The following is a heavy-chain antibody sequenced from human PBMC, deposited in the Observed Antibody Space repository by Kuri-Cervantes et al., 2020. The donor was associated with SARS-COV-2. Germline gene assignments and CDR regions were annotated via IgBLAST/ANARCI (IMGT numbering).Heavy chain of an antibody. CDR2: INPSGGST. Sequence: ASVKVSCKASGYTFTTYAISWARQAPGQGLEWMGIINPSGGSTSYAQKFQGRVTMTRDTSTSTVYMELSSLRSEDTTVYYCARATECSGGSCYNYYYYGMDVWGQGTTVTVSS. D-gene: IGHD2-15*01. J-gene: IGHJ6*02. V-gene: IGHV1-46*01. CDR1: GYTFTTYA. CDR3: ARATECSGGSCYNYYYYGMDV.